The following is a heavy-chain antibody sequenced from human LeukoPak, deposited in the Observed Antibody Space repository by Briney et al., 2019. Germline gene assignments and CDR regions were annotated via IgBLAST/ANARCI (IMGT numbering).Heavy chain of an antibody. D-gene: IGHD1-1*01. Sequence: SETLSLTCTVSGGSISNYYWTWIRQPPGKGLEWIGYINFSGNTNCNTSLKSRVTILVDTSKNQFSLKLTSVTAADTAVYYCARGEPGYKAWGQGTLVTVSS. J-gene: IGHJ5*02. CDR1: GGSISNYY. V-gene: IGHV4-59*01. CDR2: INFSGNT. CDR3: ARGEPGYKA.